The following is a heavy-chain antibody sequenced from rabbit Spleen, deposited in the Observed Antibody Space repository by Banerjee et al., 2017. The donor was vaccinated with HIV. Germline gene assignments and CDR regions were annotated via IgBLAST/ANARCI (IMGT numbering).Heavy chain of an antibody. CDR3: AREVIYAAYAGFGDATLYYFDL. J-gene: IGHJ4*01. V-gene: IGHV1S45*01. CDR1: GFSFSNKAV. Sequence: QEQLVESGGGLVRPEGSLKLSCKASGFSFSNKAVMCWVRQAPGKGVEGIACINVVTGKAVYASWAKGRFTFSKTSSTTVTLQMSSLTAADTATYFCAREVIYAAYAGFGDATLYYFDLWGQGTLVTVS. CDR2: INVVTGKA. D-gene: IGHD6-1*01.